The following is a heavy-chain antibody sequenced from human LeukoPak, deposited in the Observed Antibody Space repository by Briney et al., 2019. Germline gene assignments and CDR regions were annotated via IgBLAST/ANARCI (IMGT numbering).Heavy chain of an antibody. CDR3: ARGYSSSWYLAQRPTPQQASNWFDP. V-gene: IGHV4-39*07. D-gene: IGHD6-13*01. CDR2: IYYSGST. J-gene: IGHJ5*02. CDR1: GGSISSSSYY. Sequence: PSETLSLTCTVSGGSISSSSYYWGWIRQPPGKGLEWIGSIYYSGSTYYNPSLKSPVTISVDTSKNQFSLKLSSVTAADTAVYYCARGYSSSWYLAQRPTPQQASNWFDPWGQGTLVTVSS.